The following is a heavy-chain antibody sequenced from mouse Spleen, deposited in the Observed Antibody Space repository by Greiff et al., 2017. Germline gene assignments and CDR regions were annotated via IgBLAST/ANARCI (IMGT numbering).Heavy chain of an antibody. CDR2: ISSGSSTI. D-gene: IGHD2-12*01. V-gene: IGHV5-17*01. CDR1: GFTFSDYG. CDR3: ARNYYSYYRNAMDY. Sequence: EVQRVESGGGLVKPGGSLKLSCAASGFTFSDYGMHWVRQAPEKGLEWVAYISSGSSTIYYADTVKGRFTISRDNAKNTLFLQMTSLRSEDTAMYYCARNYYSYYRNAMDYWGQGTSVTVSS. J-gene: IGHJ4*01.